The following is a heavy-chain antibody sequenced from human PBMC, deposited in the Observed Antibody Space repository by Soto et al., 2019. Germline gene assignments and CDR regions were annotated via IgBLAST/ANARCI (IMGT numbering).Heavy chain of an antibody. V-gene: IGHV3-49*03. Sequence: PGGSLRLSCTASGFTFGDYAMSWFRQAPGEGVEWGGFIRSKAYGGTTEYAASVKGRFTISRDDSKSIAYLQMNSLKTEDTAVYYCTRGGGFSGYDFGPYYYYMDGWGKGTTVTVAS. CDR3: TRGGGFSGYDFGPYYYYMDG. D-gene: IGHD5-12*01. CDR1: GFTFGDYA. CDR2: IRSKAYGGTT. J-gene: IGHJ6*03.